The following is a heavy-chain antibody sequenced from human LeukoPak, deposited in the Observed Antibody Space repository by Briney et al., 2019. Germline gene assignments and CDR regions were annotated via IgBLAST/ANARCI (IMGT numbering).Heavy chain of an antibody. D-gene: IGHD6-13*01. CDR1: GFTFSSYA. V-gene: IGHV3-30*04. CDR2: ISYDGSNK. Sequence: PGGSLRLSCAASGFTFSSYAMHWVRQAPGKGLEWVAVISYDGSNKYYADSVKGRFTISRDNSKNTLYLQMNSLRAEDTAVYYCARVDSSSWFTYWGQGTLVTVSS. CDR3: ARVDSSSWFTY. J-gene: IGHJ4*02.